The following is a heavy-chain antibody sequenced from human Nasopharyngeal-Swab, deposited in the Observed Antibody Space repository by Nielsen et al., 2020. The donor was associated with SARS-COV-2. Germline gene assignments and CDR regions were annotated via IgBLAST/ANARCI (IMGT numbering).Heavy chain of an antibody. CDR3: ARLPHSSTSYYALDS. J-gene: IGHJ5*01. Sequence: VRQMPGKGLQWMGRIDPSDSYTKYSPSFEGHVTFTADKSIGTVYLQWSSLRASDTAMYYCARLPHSSTSYYALDSWGQGTLVTVSS. V-gene: IGHV5-10-1*01. CDR2: IDPSDSYT. D-gene: IGHD2-2*01.